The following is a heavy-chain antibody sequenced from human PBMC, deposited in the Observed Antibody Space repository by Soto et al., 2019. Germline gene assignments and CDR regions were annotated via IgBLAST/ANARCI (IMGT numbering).Heavy chain of an antibody. J-gene: IGHJ6*02. CDR1: GGTFSSYS. Sequence: QVQLVQSGAEVKKSGSPVKVSCTASGGTFSSYSINWVRQAPGQGLEWMGGVIPIFGKPTYAQKFQGSLTITADKSTSTAYMELTSLRYADTAVYYCARERSYYYAMDVWGQGTTVTVSS. CDR3: ARERSYYYAMDV. CDR2: VIPIFGKP. V-gene: IGHV1-69*06.